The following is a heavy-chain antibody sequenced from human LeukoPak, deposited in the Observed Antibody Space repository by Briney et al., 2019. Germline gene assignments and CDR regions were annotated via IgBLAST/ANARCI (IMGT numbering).Heavy chain of an antibody. D-gene: IGHD3-16*01. CDR1: GFIFSNYA. J-gene: IGHJ4*02. CDR2: IKGNGFDT. Sequence: GGSLRLSCAGSGFIFSNYAMSWVRQAPGKGLEWVSGIKGNGFDTYYADSVKSRFTVSRDNSKNTLSLQMNSLSAEDTAVYYCAKDTGPLMITFGGVVISCFDYWGQGALVTVSP. CDR3: AKDTGPLMITFGGVVISCFDY. V-gene: IGHV3-23*01.